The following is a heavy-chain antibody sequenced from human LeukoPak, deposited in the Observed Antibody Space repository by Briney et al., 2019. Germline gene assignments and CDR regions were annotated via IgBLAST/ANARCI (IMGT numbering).Heavy chain of an antibody. CDR1: GFTFSTYG. V-gene: IGHV3-23*01. Sequence: GGTLRLSCAASGFTFSTYGMSWVRQAPGKGLEWVSGISGFGGTTYYADSVKGHFTISRDNSKKTLYLQMNSLRAEDTAVYYCAKDRHAPGRYCSSTTCFPFDSWGQGTLVTVSS. J-gene: IGHJ5*01. CDR3: AKDRHAPGRYCSSTTCFPFDS. D-gene: IGHD2-2*01. CDR2: ISGFGGTT.